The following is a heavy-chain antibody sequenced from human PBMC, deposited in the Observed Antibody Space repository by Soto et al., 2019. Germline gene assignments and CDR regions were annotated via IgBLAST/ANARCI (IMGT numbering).Heavy chain of an antibody. D-gene: IGHD1-1*01. Sequence: QVQLQESGPGLVKPSGTLSLTCAVSGVSIGSHDWWTWVRQPPGKGLEWIGESHQSGNTNYNSSPESRVTISLDKSKNQFPLQLSSVPVAERGVHYCATRGTGGVYWGQGNLVNVPS. CDR1: GVSIGSHDW. CDR3: ATRGTGGVY. J-gene: IGHJ4*02. CDR2: SHQSGNT. V-gene: IGHV4-4*02.